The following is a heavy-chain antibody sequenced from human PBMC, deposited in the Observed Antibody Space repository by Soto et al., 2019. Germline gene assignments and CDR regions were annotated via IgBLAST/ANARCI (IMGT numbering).Heavy chain of an antibody. CDR2: IWYDGSNK. V-gene: IGHV3-33*01. CDR3: ASTPRRGIVVAGNDY. Sequence: QVQLVESGGGVVQPGRSLRLSCAASGFTFSSYGMHWVRQAPGKGLEWVAVIWYDGSNKYYADSVKGRFTISRDNSKNTLYLQMNSLRAEDTAVYYCASTPRRGIVVAGNDYWGQGTLVTVSS. CDR1: GFTFSSYG. J-gene: IGHJ4*02. D-gene: IGHD6-19*01.